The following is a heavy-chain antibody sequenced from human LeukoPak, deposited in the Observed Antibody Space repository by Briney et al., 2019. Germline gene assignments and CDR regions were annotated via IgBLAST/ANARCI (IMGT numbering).Heavy chain of an antibody. CDR1: GFTFSSYW. D-gene: IGHD3-10*01. CDR3: ARVRSLLLWFGEEANWFDP. Sequence: GGSLRLSCAASGFTFSSYWMSWVRQAPGKGLEWVANIKQDGSEKYYVDSVKGRFTISRDNAKNSLYLRMNSLRAEDTAVYYCARVRSLLLWFGEEANWFDPWGQGTLVTVSS. CDR2: IKQDGSEK. V-gene: IGHV3-7*04. J-gene: IGHJ5*02.